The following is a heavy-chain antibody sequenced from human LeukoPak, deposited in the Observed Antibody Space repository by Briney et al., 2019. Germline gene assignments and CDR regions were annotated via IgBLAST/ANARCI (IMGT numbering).Heavy chain of an antibody. J-gene: IGHJ5*02. D-gene: IGHD6-19*01. CDR2: MNPDSGNT. CDR1: GYTFTSYD. Sequence: ASVKVSCKASGYTFTSYDINWVRQATGQGLEWMGWMNPDSGNTGYAQKFQGRVTITRNTSISTACMELSSLRSEDTAVYYCARAVAGTAGWFDPWGQGTLVTVSS. V-gene: IGHV1-8*03. CDR3: ARAVAGTAGWFDP.